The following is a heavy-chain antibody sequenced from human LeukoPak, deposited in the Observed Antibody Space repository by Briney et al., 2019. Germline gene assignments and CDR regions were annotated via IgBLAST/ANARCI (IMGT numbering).Heavy chain of an antibody. CDR3: ARKRLHCSGGSCYSQLLPYFDY. D-gene: IGHD2-15*01. CDR2: INHSGST. CDR1: GGSFSGYY. J-gene: IGHJ4*02. V-gene: IGHV4-34*01. Sequence: SETLSLTCAVYGGSFSGYYWSWIRQPPGKGLEWIGEINHSGSTNYNPSLKSRVTISVDTSKNQFSLKLSSVTAADTVVYYCARKRLHCSGGSCYSQLLPYFDYWGQGTLVTVSS.